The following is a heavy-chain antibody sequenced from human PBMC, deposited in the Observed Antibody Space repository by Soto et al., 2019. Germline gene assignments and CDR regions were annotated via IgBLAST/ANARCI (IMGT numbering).Heavy chain of an antibody. Sequence: PSETLSLTCAVYGGSFSGYYWSWIRQPPGKGLEWIGEINHSGSTNYNPSLKSRVTISVDTSKNQFSLKLSSVTAADTAVYYCARRGGSGIVVVVAATRWFDPWGQGTLVTVSS. CDR1: GGSFSGYY. V-gene: IGHV4-34*01. J-gene: IGHJ5*02. CDR2: INHSGST. CDR3: ARRGGSGIVVVVAATRWFDP. D-gene: IGHD2-15*01.